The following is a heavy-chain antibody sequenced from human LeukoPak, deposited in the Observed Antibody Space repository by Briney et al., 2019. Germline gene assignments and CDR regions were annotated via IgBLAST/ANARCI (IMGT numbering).Heavy chain of an antibody. J-gene: IGHJ4*02. CDR2: IKSKTAGGTA. Sequence: GGSLRLSCAASAVIFYNAWLDWVRRAAGKGLEWGGRIKSKTAGGTADYPAPVKGRFTISRDDSTNTLFLQMNSLRAEDTAVYYCARPARSGSYHSPEYWGQGTLVTVSS. CDR3: ARPARSGSYHSPEY. CDR1: AVIFYNAW. D-gene: IGHD3-10*01. V-gene: IGHV3-15*01.